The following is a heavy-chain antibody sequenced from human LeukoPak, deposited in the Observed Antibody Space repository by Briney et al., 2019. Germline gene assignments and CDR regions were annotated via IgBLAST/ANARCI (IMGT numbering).Heavy chain of an antibody. CDR1: GGTFSSYA. D-gene: IGHD5-12*01. J-gene: IGHJ4*02. Sequence: GASVKVSCKASGGTFSSYAISWVRQAPGQGLEWMGGIIPIFGTANYAQKFQGRVTITADESTSTAYMELSSLRSEDTAVYYCATNGGYSGYLVAPLDYWGQGTLVTVYS. V-gene: IGHV1-69*13. CDR3: ATNGGYSGYLVAPLDY. CDR2: IIPIFGTA.